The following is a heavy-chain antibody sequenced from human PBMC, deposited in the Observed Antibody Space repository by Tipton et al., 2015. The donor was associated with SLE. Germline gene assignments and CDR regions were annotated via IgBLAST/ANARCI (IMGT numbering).Heavy chain of an antibody. CDR1: GFTFSGYS. J-gene: IGHJ6*02. CDR3: AREKSGIYYGMDV. CDR2: IRSSSSYI. Sequence: SLRLSCAASGFTFSGYSMNWVRQAPGKGLEWVSSIRSSSSYIYYPDSVKGRFTISRDNAKNSLYLQMNSLRAEDTAVYYCAREKSGIYYGMDVWGQGTTVTVSS. V-gene: IGHV3-21*01. D-gene: IGHD1-26*01.